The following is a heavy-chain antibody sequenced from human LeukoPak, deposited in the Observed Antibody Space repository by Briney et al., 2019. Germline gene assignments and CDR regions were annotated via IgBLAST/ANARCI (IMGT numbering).Heavy chain of an antibody. CDR2: ISGSGGST. J-gene: IGHJ4*02. D-gene: IGHD3-16*01. CDR1: GFTFSSYA. V-gene: IGHV3-23*01. CDR3: AKKITDPFDY. Sequence: GGTLRLSCAASGFTFSSYAMSWVRQAPGKGREWVSAISGSGGSTYYADSVRGRFTISRDKSKNTLYLQMNSLRAEDTAVYYCAKKITDPFDYWGQGTLVTVSS.